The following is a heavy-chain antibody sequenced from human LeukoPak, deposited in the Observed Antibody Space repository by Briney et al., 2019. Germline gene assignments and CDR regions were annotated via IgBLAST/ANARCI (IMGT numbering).Heavy chain of an antibody. CDR2: ISSGSSYI. J-gene: IGHJ4*02. D-gene: IGHD2-21*02. V-gene: IGHV3-21*01. Sequence: GGSLRLSCAASGFTVSSNYMNWVRQAPGKGLEWVSSISSGSSYIYYADSLKGRFTISRDNAKNSLYLQMNSLRADDTAVYYCARDCGGDCYSHYFDYWGQGTLVTVSS. CDR3: ARDCGGDCYSHYFDY. CDR1: GFTVSSNY.